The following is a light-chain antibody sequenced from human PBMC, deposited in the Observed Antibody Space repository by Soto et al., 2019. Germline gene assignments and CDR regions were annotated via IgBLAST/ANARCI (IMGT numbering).Light chain of an antibody. Sequence: QSVLTQPPSVSGAPGQRVTISCTGSSSNIGPGYDVHWYQQLPGRAPKLLIYGNTNRPSGVPDRFSGSKSGTSASLAITGLQADDEADDYCQSYDSSLSGSVFGNGTRSPS. CDR2: GNT. J-gene: IGLJ1*01. V-gene: IGLV1-40*01. CDR1: SSNIGPGYD. CDR3: QSYDSSLSGSV.